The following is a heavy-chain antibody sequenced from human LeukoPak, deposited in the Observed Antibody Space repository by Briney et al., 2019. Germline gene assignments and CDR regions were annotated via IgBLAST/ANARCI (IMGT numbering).Heavy chain of an antibody. Sequence: PGGSLRLSCTASGSTFGDYAMSWFRQAPGKGLEWVGFIRSKAYGGTTEYAASVKGRFTISRDDSKSIAYLQMNSLKTEDTAVYYCTRVHIAAAGGVDYWGQGTLVTVSS. CDR3: TRVHIAAAGGVDY. CDR1: GSTFGDYA. CDR2: IRSKAYGGTT. J-gene: IGHJ4*02. V-gene: IGHV3-49*03. D-gene: IGHD6-13*01.